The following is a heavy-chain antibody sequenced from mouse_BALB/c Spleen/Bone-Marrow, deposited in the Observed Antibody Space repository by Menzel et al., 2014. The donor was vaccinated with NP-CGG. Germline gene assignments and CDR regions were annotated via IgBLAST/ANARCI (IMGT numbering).Heavy chain of an antibody. D-gene: IGHD2-2*01. CDR2: IDPANGNT. J-gene: IGHJ3*01. CDR3: ARNYGYGKSFAY. V-gene: IGHV14-3*02. CDR1: GFNIKDTY. Sequence: DQLQQPGAELVKPEASVKLSCTASGFNIKDTYMHWVKQRPEQGLEWIGRIDPANGNTKYDPKFQGKATITADTSSNTAYLQLSSLTSEDTAVYYCARNYGYGKSFAYWRQGTLVPFSA.